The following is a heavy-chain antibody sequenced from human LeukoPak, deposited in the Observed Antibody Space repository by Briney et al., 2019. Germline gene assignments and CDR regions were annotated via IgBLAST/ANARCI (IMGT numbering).Heavy chain of an antibody. CDR2: INPSGGST. CDR3: ARFVNIVGGNSYQSSWFDP. J-gene: IGHJ5*02. Sequence: ASVKVSCKASGYTFTSYYMHWVRQAPGQGLEWMGIINPSGGSTSYAQKFQGRVTMTRDTSTSTVYMELSSLRSEDTAVYYCARFVNIVGGNSYQSSWFDPWGQEPWSPSPQ. V-gene: IGHV1-46*01. CDR1: GYTFTSYY. D-gene: IGHD4-23*01.